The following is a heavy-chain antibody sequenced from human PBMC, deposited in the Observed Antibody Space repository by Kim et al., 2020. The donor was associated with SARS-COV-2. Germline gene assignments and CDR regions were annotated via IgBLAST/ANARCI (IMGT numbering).Heavy chain of an antibody. Sequence: VGSLRLSCAASGFTFTSFAMSWVRQAPGKGLEWVSAISGSGDSTFYADSVKGRFTISRDISKNALYLQMNTLRAEDTAVYYCAKSRGGSCYSGIDYWGQG. CDR1: GFTFTSFA. CDR3: AKSRGGSCYSGIDY. CDR2: ISGSGDST. J-gene: IGHJ4*02. D-gene: IGHD2-15*01. V-gene: IGHV3-23*01.